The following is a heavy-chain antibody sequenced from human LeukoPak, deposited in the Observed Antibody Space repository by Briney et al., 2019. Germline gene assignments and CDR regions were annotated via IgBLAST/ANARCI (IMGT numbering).Heavy chain of an antibody. CDR3: ARERTRAVAGTSVFDP. V-gene: IGHV4-59*01. CDR1: GGSISSYY. D-gene: IGHD6-19*01. J-gene: IGHJ5*02. Sequence: SSETLSLTCSVSGGSISSYYWSWIPQPPGKGLEWIGYMHYSGSTKYNPSLKSRVTISVDTSKNQFSLKLSSVTAADTAVYYCARERTRAVAGTSVFDPWGQGTLVTVSS. CDR2: MHYSGST.